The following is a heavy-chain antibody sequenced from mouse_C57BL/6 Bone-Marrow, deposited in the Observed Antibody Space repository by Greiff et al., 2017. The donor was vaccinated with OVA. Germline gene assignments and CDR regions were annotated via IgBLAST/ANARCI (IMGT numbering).Heavy chain of an antibody. CDR2: INPGSGGT. D-gene: IGHD1-1*01. J-gene: IGHJ1*03. CDR3: ARSDYYGSTPYWYFDV. V-gene: IGHV1-54*01. Sequence: QVQLQQSGAELVRPGTSVKVSCKASGYAFTNYLIEWVKQRPGQGLEWIGVINPGSGGTNYNEKFKGKATLTAAKSSSTAYMQLSSLTSEDSAVYFCARSDYYGSTPYWYFDVWGTGTTVTVSS. CDR1: GYAFTNYL.